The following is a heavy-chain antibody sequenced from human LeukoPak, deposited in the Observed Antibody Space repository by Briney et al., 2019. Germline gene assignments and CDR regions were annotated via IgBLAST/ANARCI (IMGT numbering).Heavy chain of an antibody. CDR1: GFTFSSYA. CDR3: AKDRGGNFDSNPRRFYYYMDV. V-gene: IGHV3-23*01. CDR2: ISGSGGST. D-gene: IGHD3-9*01. J-gene: IGHJ6*03. Sequence: HAGGSLRLSCAASGFTFSSYAMSWVRQAPGKGLEWVSAISGSGGSTYYADSVKGRFTISRDNSKNTLYLQMSRLRAEDTAVYYCAKDRGGNFDSNPRRFYYYMDVWGKGTTVTVSS.